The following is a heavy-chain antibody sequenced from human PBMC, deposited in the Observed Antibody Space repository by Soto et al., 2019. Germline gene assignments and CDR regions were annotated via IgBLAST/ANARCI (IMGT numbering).Heavy chain of an antibody. J-gene: IGHJ5*02. CDR3: ARDRIRSSSTDWPEWFDP. V-gene: IGHV4-59*01. Sequence: QVQLQESGPGLVKPSETLSLTCTVSGGSISSYYWSWIRQPPGKGLEWIGYIHYSGSTNYNPSLKHRVTISLDTSKNQFSLQLNSVTAADTAVYYCARDRIRSSSTDWPEWFDPWGQGTLVTVSS. CDR1: GGSISSYY. CDR2: IHYSGST. D-gene: IGHD2-2*01.